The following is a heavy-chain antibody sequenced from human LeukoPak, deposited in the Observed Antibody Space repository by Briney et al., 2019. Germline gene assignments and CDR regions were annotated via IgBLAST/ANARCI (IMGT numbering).Heavy chain of an antibody. V-gene: IGHV3-53*01. J-gene: IGHJ4*02. CDR1: GFNVSNNY. CDR3: ARDRGAAAGN. Sequence: GGSLRLSCAASGFNVSNNYMSWVRQAPGKGLEWVSVIYRGGSTYYADSVKDRFTMSRDNSKNTVYLQMDSLRAEDTAVYYCARDRGAAAGNWGQGTLVTVSS. D-gene: IGHD6-13*01. CDR2: IYRGGST.